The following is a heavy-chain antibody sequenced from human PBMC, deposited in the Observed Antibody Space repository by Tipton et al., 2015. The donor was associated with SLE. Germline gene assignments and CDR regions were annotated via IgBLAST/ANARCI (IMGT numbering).Heavy chain of an antibody. D-gene: IGHD3-22*01. Sequence: TLSLTCTVSGGSISSHYWSWIRQPPGQGLEWIGYIYYSGSTNDNPSLKSRVTISVDTSKNQFSLKLSSVTAADTAVYYCSGYYDSSGPFDYWGQGTLVTVSS. CDR3: SGYYDSSGPFDY. CDR1: GGSISSHY. V-gene: IGHV4-59*11. CDR2: IYYSGST. J-gene: IGHJ4*02.